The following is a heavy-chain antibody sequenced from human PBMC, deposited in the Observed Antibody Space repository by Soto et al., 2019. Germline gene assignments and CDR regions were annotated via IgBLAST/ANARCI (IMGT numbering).Heavy chain of an antibody. CDR2: IYHSGST. J-gene: IGHJ4*02. D-gene: IGHD2-21*02. Sequence: KPSETLSLTCAVSGGSISSGGYSWSWIRQPPGKGLEWIGYIYHSGSTYYNPSLKSRVTISVDRSKNQFSLKLSSVTAADTAVYYCARSIVVVTAIHYFDYWGQGTLVTV. V-gene: IGHV4-30-2*01. CDR3: ARSIVVVTAIHYFDY. CDR1: GGSISSGGYS.